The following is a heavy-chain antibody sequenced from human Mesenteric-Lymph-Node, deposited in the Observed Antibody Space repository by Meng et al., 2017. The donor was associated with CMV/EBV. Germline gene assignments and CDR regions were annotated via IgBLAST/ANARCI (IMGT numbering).Heavy chain of an antibody. V-gene: IGHV3-30*02. CDR3: AKDRWYSSGDFDY. J-gene: IGHJ4*02. D-gene: IGHD6-19*01. CDR1: GLTFSNYG. CDR2: IRFDRTKS. Sequence: GESLKISCAASGLTFSNYGMHWVRQAPGKGLERVAFIRFDRTKSDYADSVKGRLTISRDNSENTLYLQMNGLRPEDTAVYYCAKDRWYSSGDFDYWGQGTLVTVSS.